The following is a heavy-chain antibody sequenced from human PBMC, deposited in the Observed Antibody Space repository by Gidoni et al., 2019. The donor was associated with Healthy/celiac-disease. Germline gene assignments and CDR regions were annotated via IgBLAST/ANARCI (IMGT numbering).Heavy chain of an antibody. CDR1: GGSISSYY. CDR3: ARVEYGDYGMDV. CDR2: IYYSGST. J-gene: IGHJ6*02. V-gene: IGHV4-59*01. Sequence: QVQLQASGPGLEKPSETLSLTCTVAGGSISSYYWSWIRQPPGQGLEWIGYIYYSGSTNYNPSLKSRVTISVDTSKNQFSLKLSSVTAADTAVYYCARVEYGDYGMDVWGQGTTVTVSS. D-gene: IGHD4-17*01.